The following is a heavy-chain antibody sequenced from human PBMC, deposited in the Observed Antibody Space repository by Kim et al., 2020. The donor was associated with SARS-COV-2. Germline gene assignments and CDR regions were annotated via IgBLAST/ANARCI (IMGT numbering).Heavy chain of an antibody. CDR1: GGSISSSSYY. Sequence: SETLSLTCTVSGGSISSSSYYWGWIRQPPGKGLEWIGSIYYSGSTYYNPSLKSRVTISVDTSKNQFSLKLSSVTAADTAVYYCAARGSSWYFRNDYWGQGTLVTVSS. J-gene: IGHJ4*02. V-gene: IGHV4-39*01. CDR2: IYYSGST. D-gene: IGHD6-13*01. CDR3: AARGSSWYFRNDY.